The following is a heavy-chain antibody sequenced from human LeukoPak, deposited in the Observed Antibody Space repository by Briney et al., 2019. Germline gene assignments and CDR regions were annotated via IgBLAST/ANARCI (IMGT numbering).Heavy chain of an antibody. D-gene: IGHD3-3*01. CDR1: GSTFSSYA. CDR2: ISGSGGST. CDR3: AKDDDFWSGYYGLDAFDI. V-gene: IGHV3-23*01. J-gene: IGHJ3*02. Sequence: PGGSLRLSCAASGSTFSSYAMSWVRQAPGKGLEWVSAISGSGGSTYYADSVKGRFTISRDNSKNTLYLQMNSLRAEDTAVYYCAKDDDFWSGYYGLDAFDIWGQGTMVTVSS.